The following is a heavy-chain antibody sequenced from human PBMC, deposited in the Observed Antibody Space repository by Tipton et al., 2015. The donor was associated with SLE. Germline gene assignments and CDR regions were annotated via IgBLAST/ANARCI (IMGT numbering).Heavy chain of an antibody. Sequence: TLSLTCSVSGVSITSYPYSWSWIRQPAGKGLEWLGRMYINGNTNYNPSLKSRVTISGDTSKNQFTLKLRSVTAADTAVYYCARDEYRYDATGYHLLGHFDFWGQGTLVTVSS. CDR3: ARDEYRYDATGYHLLGHFDF. V-gene: IGHV4-61*02. CDR2: MYINGNT. CDR1: GVSITSYPYS. D-gene: IGHD3-22*01. J-gene: IGHJ4*02.